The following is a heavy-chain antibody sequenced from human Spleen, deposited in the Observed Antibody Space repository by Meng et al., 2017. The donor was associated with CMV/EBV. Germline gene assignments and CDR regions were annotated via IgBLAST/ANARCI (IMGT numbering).Heavy chain of an antibody. D-gene: IGHD3-3*01. CDR3: VRGGVLQFLEWLFF. CDR1: GYSFNGYY. J-gene: IGHJ4*02. V-gene: IGHV1-2*02. CDR2: IPPKSGVT. Sequence: SGYSFNGYYIHWVRPAPGQGLEWMGWIPPKSGVTYSPQRFQGRVTMTRASSLSTASMELGRLGSDDPSVYFCVRGGVLQFLEWLFFWGQGTLVTVSS.